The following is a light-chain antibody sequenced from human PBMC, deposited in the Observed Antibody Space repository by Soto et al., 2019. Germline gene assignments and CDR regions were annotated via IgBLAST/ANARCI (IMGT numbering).Light chain of an antibody. V-gene: IGKV1-6*01. CDR3: LQDHSYPRT. J-gene: IGKJ1*01. CDR2: AAS. Sequence: AIPMTQSPSSLSASVGDRVTITCRASQGIRNELAWYQQRPGRAPKLLIYAASTLQSGVPSRFSGSGSGTDFTLTISSLQPEDFASYYCLQDHSYPRTFGQGTKVEIK. CDR1: QGIRNE.